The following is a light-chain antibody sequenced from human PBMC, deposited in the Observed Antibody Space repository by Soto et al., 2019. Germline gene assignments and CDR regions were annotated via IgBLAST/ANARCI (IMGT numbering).Light chain of an antibody. Sequence: DIQMTQSPSSLSASVGDRVTITCRASQDIRNDLGWFQQRPGKAPKRLIYAASTLQSGVPSRFSGRRSGTELSLGISGLQPEDFATYCCLQHNSYPFAFGPGTKVDIK. CDR1: QDIRND. J-gene: IGKJ3*01. CDR3: LQHNSYPFA. CDR2: AAS. V-gene: IGKV1-17*01.